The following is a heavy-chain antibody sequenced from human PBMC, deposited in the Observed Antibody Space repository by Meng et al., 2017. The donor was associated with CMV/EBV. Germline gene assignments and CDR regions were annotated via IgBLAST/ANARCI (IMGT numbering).Heavy chain of an antibody. Sequence: SGFTFSSYGMPWVRQAPGKGLEWVAFIRYDGSNKYYADSVKGRFTTSRDNSKNTLYLQMNSLRAEDTAVYYCAKDRASSWYSSYDYWGQGTLVTVSS. CDR1: GFTFSSYG. CDR2: IRYDGSNK. J-gene: IGHJ4*02. V-gene: IGHV3-30*02. CDR3: AKDRASSWYSSYDY. D-gene: IGHD6-13*01.